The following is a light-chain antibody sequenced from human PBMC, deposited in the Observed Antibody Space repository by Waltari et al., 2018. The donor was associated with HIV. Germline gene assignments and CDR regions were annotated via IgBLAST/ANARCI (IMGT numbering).Light chain of an antibody. V-gene: IGLV2-8*01. J-gene: IGLJ2*01. CDR2: EVT. CDR1: NSDIRPYDY. CDR3: SSFANRDGFYVL. Sequence: QSALTQPPSASGSPGQSVTLSCTGTNSDIRPYDYVSWYQQHPGKAPKLVISEVTKRPSGVSDRFSGSKSGNTAFLTVSGLQAEDEADYYCSSFANRDGFYVLFGGGTRLTVL.